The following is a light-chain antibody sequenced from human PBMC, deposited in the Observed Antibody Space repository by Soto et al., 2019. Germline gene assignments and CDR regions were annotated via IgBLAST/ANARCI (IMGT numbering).Light chain of an antibody. Sequence: QSALTQPPSASGSPGQSVTISCTGTSSDVGGYNFVSWYQQHPGKAPKLMIYEVSERPSVVPDRFSGSKSGNTASLTVSGLQAEDEADYYCSSYAGSNIVVFGGWTKVTVL. CDR3: SSYAGSNIVV. CDR1: SSDVGGYNF. V-gene: IGLV2-8*01. CDR2: EVS. J-gene: IGLJ2*01.